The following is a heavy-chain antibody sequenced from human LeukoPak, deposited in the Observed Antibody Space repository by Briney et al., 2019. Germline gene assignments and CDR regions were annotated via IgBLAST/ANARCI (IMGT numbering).Heavy chain of an antibody. CDR1: GFTFSSYA. D-gene: IGHD3-9*01. J-gene: IGHJ4*02. Sequence: PGGSLRLSCAASGFTFSSYAMNWVRQAPGKGLEWVAGISSGDRTFHAESVKGRFTISRDKSKDTLYLQMNSLRAEDTAVYYCAKDATASPYFHWFDNWGQGTQVFVSS. CDR3: AKDATASPYFHWFDN. V-gene: IGHV3-23*01. CDR2: ISSGDRT.